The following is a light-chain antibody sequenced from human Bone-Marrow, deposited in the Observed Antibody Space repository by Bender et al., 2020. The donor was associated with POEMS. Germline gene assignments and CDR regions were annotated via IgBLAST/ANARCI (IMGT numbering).Light chain of an antibody. CDR2: ENS. V-gene: IGLV2-23*01. CDR1: SSDIGSFDL. J-gene: IGLJ3*02. Sequence: QSALTQPASVSGSPGQSITISCTGTSSDIGSFDLVSWYQQHPGKAPKLMIYENSKRPSEVSNRFSGSKSGNTASLTISGLQAEDEADYYCCSYAGSYEVFGGGTKLTVL. CDR3: CSYAGSYEV.